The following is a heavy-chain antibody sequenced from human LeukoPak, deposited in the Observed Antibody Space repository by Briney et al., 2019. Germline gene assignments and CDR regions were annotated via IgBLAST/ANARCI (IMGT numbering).Heavy chain of an antibody. J-gene: IGHJ4*02. Sequence: SETLSLTCTVYAGSISSYYWSWIRQPQGQGLEWIGYIYYSGSTNYNPSLKSRVTISVDTSKNQFSLKLSSVTAADTAVYYCARVAVARSGYFDYWGQGTLVTVSS. CDR2: IYYSGST. CDR3: ARVAVARSGYFDY. V-gene: IGHV4-59*12. CDR1: AGSISSYY. D-gene: IGHD2-15*01.